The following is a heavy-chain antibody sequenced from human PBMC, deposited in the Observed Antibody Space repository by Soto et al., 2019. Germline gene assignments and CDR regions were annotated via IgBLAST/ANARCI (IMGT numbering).Heavy chain of an antibody. Sequence: SQTLSLTCAISGDSVSSDSAAWNWIRQSPSRGLEWLGRTYYRSKWYNDYAVSVNGRITINPDTSKNHFSLQLNSVTPEDTAVYYCVRSRVFIAVAGMATYYCYYGMDVSGQATTVTVSS. J-gene: IGHJ6*02. CDR2: TYYRSKWYN. CDR1: GDSVSSDSAA. D-gene: IGHD6-19*01. V-gene: IGHV6-1*01. CDR3: VRSRVFIAVAGMATYYCYYGMDV.